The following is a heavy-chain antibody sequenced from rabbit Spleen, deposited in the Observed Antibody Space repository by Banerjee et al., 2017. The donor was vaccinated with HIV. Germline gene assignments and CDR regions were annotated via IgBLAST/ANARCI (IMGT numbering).Heavy chain of an antibody. V-gene: IGHV1S45*01. CDR2: INAITGKA. CDR1: GFSFSNKAV. D-gene: IGHD1-1*01. J-gene: IGHJ4*01. CDR3: ARDLDAVIGWNFGW. Sequence: QEQLVESGGGLVQPGGSLKLSCTASGFSFSNKAVMCWVRQAPWKGLEWIACINAITGKAVYASWAKGRFTFSKTSSTTVTLQMTSLTAADTATYFCARDLDAVIGWNFGWWGPGTLVTVS.